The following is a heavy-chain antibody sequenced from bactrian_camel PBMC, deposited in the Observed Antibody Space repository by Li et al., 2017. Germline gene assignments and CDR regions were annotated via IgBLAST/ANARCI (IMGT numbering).Heavy chain of an antibody. J-gene: IGHJ4*01. CDR2: INSGGGT. CDR1: GFTFRTTD. V-gene: IGHV3S40*01. D-gene: IGHD2*01. Sequence: VQLVESGGGLVQPGGSLRLSCAASGFTFRTTDMSWVRQAPGKGLEWISTINSGGGTSFADSVKGRFTNSRDNAKNTVYLQLNSLKPEDTATYFCNVGLCGTWPPGQDNYWGHGTQVTVS. CDR3: NVGLCGTWPPGQDNY.